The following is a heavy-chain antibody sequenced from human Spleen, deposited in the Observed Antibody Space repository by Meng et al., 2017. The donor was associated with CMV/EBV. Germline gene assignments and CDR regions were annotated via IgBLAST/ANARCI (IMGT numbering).Heavy chain of an antibody. J-gene: IGHJ1*01. V-gene: IGHV1-18*01. CDR2: ISAYNCNT. CDR1: GNTVTRYC. Sequence: ASGNTVTRYCIRWLRHATGQGLEWMGWISAYNCNTNYAQKLQGRVTMTTDTSTSTAYMELRSLRSDDTAVYYCARDLRIAAAGDFQHWGQGTLVTVSS. CDR3: ARDLRIAAAGDFQH. D-gene: IGHD6-13*01.